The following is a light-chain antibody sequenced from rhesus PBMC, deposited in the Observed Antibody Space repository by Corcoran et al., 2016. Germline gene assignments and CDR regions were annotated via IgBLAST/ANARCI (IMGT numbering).Light chain of an antibody. CDR3: QQYNNWRT. Sequence: ETVVTQSPATLSLSPGERATLSCRASQSVGSNLAWYQQKPGKAPKTLIYDAPSRSTGIPDSVSGSGSGREFTLTISSLEPEDVGVYYCQQYNNWRTFGQGTKVEIK. CDR1: QSVGSN. V-gene: IGKV3-42*02. CDR2: DAP. J-gene: IGKJ1*01.